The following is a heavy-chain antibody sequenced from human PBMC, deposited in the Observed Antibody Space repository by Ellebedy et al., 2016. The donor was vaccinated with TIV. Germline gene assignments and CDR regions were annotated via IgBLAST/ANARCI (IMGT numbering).Heavy chain of an antibody. J-gene: IGHJ3*01. CDR1: GFSLTTSRMS. D-gene: IGHD4-17*01. Sequence: SGPTLVKPTQTLTLTCTFSGFSLTTSRMSVSWIRQPPGKALEWIGHIYYRGSTYYNPSLESRVDLSVDTSKNQFSLRMTSVTAADTAIYYCARDFHDYGIDPFDVWGQGIMVTVSS. CDR2: IYYRGST. V-gene: IGHV4-31*03. CDR3: ARDFHDYGIDPFDV.